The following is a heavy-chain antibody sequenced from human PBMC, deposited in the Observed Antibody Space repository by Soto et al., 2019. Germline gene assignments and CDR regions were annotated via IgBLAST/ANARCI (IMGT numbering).Heavy chain of an antibody. CDR2: ISGDGLST. J-gene: IGHJ3*02. Sequence: GGSLRLSCAGSGSTFSDFTMTWVRQAPGKGLEWVSAISGDGLSTYYAGSVKGRFTISRDNSKTTLYLQMNSLRAEDTAVYYCARRPDAFDIWGRGTMVTVSS. V-gene: IGHV3-23*01. CDR3: ARRPDAFDI. CDR1: GSTFSDFT.